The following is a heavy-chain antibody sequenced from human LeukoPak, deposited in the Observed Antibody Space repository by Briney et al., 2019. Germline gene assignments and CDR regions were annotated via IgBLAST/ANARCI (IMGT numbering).Heavy chain of an antibody. CDR2: ISSSSSYI. V-gene: IGHV3-21*01. CDR3: ARELLGYGDRDGY. CDR1: GFTFGSYS. Sequence: GGSLRLSCAASGFTFGSYSMNWVRQAPGKGPEWVSSISSSSSYIYYADSVKGRFTISRDNAKNSLYLQMNSLRAEDTAVYYCARELLGYGDRDGYWGQGTLVTVSS. D-gene: IGHD4-17*01. J-gene: IGHJ4*02.